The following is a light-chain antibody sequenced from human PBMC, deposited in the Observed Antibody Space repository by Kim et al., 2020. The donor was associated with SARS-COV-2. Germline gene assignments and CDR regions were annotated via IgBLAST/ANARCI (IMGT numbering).Light chain of an antibody. Sequence: SSELTQDPAVSVALGPTVRIPFQGASLRLYYATWYQQKPVQAPIVVIYGKNNRPSGIPYRSSGSRSANTASLPITGPQAGAEAYYYCNSLDSTDSVVFGG. CDR2: GKN. V-gene: IGLV3-19*01. CDR1: SLRLYY. CDR3: NSLDSTDSVV. J-gene: IGLJ3*02.